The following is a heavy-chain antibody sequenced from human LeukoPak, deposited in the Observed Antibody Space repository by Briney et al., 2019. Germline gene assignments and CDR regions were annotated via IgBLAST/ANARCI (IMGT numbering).Heavy chain of an antibody. V-gene: IGHV4-59*12. J-gene: IGHJ3*01. D-gene: IGHD6-13*01. Sequence: SETLSLTCTVSGGSISSYYWSWIRQPPGKGLEWIGYIYYSGSTNYNPSLKSRVTISVDTSKNQFSLKLSSVTAADTAVYYCARGITAAPVKGAFDLWGQGTMVTVSS. CDR2: IYYSGST. CDR1: GGSISSYY. CDR3: ARGITAAPVKGAFDL.